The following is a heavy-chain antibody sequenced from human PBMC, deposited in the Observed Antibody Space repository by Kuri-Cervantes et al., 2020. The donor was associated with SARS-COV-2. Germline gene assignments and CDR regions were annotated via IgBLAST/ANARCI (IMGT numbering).Heavy chain of an antibody. J-gene: IGHJ4*02. CDR1: GFTFSSYG. CDR2: MWYDGTNK. V-gene: IGHV3-33*06. Sequence: GGSLRLSCAASGFTFSSYGMHWVRQAPGKGLEWVAVMWYDGTNKFYADSVKGRFTIFRDNFKNTVYMQMDSLRGEDTATYYCAKDGNYYDSNDHAIDSWGQGTLVTVSS. D-gene: IGHD3-22*01. CDR3: AKDGNYYDSNDHAIDS.